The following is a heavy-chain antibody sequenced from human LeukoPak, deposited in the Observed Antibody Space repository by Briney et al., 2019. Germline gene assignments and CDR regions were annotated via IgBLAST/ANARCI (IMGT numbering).Heavy chain of an antibody. CDR1: GFTLSRYA. Sequence: GGSLRLSCAASGFTLSRYAMSWVRQAPGKGLRWVLDISSSGGSTTYGDSVKGRFTISRDNSKNSLYLQMHSLRAEETAVYYCSRDGYSGYDLPGVGATKPVDWGQRTQVTHSP. J-gene: IGHJ4*02. CDR3: SRDGYSGYDLPGVGATKPVD. V-gene: IGHV3-23*01. CDR2: ISSSGGST. D-gene: IGHD5-12*01.